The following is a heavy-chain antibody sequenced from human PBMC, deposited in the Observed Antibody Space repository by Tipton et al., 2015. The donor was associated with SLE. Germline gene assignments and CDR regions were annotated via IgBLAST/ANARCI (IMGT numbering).Heavy chain of an antibody. CDR3: ARQGGQWLDVDY. CDR2: IFKTAIT. CDR1: GVSISNYY. Sequence: TLSLTCTVSGVSISNYYWTWVRQPPGKGLEWVGYIFKTAITSYSPSLKSRVTISVDTSKNQFSLKLSSVTAADTALYYCARQGGQWLDVDYWGQGTLVTVSS. D-gene: IGHD6-19*01. J-gene: IGHJ4*02. V-gene: IGHV4-59*08.